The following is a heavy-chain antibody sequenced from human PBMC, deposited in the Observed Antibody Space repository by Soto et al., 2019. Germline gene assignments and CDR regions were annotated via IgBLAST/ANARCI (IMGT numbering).Heavy chain of an antibody. V-gene: IGHV4-30-4*01. Sequence: QVQLQESGPGLVKPSQTLSLTCTVSGGSISSGDYYWCWIRQPPGKGLEWIGSIFYSGNTHHNPALRSRLTISVDTSKNQFSLKLSSATAADTAVYYCARASAYTATDFDYWGQGTLVTVSS. CDR2: IFYSGNT. J-gene: IGHJ4*02. CDR3: ARASAYTATDFDY. D-gene: IGHD2-15*01. CDR1: GGSISSGDYY.